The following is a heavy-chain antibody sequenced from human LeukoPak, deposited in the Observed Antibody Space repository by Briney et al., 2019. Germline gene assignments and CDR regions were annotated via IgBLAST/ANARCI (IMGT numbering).Heavy chain of an antibody. J-gene: IGHJ4*02. CDR3: ARDLGTKSFDY. CDR1: GFTLSSYG. V-gene: IGHV3-33*01. Sequence: GGSLRLSCAASGFTLSSYGMHWVRQAPGKGLEWVAVIWYDGSNKYYADSVKGRFTISRDNSKNTLYLQMNSLRAEDTAVYYCARDLGTKSFDYWGQGTLVTVSS. CDR2: IWYDGSNK. D-gene: IGHD2-8*01.